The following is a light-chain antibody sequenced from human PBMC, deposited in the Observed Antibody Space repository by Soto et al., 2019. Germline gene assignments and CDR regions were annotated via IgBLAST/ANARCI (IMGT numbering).Light chain of an antibody. CDR3: QQRSNWPGT. CDR2: DAS. J-gene: IGKJ1*01. Sequence: SLSFPDQDKHTSRATQSVRSSLAWYLQQPGQAPRLLIYDASKRATGIPARFSGSGSGTDFTLTISSLEPKDFAVYYCQQRSNWPGTFGQGTKVDIK. V-gene: IGKV3-11*01. CDR1: QSVRSS.